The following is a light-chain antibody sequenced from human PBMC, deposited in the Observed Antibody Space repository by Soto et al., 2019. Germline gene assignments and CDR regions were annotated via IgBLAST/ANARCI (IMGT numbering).Light chain of an antibody. CDR1: SSDVGAYKY. J-gene: IGLJ1*01. V-gene: IGLV2-14*01. CDR2: EVS. Sequence: QSALTQPASVSGSPGHSITISCTGTSSDVGAYKYVSWYQQHPGKAPKRRIYEVSNRPTGVSNRFSGSKSGNTASVNISGLQAEDEADYYFSAYTSTNTQVVGTGTKLTV. CDR3: SAYTSTNTQV.